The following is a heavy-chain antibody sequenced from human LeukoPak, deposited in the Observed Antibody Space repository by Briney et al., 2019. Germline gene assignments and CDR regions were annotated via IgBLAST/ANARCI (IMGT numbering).Heavy chain of an antibody. CDR2: IYYSGST. CDR3: ARSLDSPALFLS. D-gene: IGHD2-21*01. CDR1: GGSISSYY. J-gene: IGHJ4*02. V-gene: IGHV4-59*08. Sequence: SETLSLTCTVSGGSISSYYWSWIRQPPGKGLEWIGYIYYSGSTNYNPSLKSRVTISVDTSKNQFSLKLSSVTAADTAVYYYARSLDSPALFLSWGQGTLVTVSS.